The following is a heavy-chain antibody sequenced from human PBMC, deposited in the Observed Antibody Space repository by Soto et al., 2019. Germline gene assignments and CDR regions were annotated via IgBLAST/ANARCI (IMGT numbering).Heavy chain of an antibody. CDR2: INHSGST. V-gene: IGHV4-34*01. D-gene: IGHD2-2*01. J-gene: IGHJ4*02. CDR1: GGPFSGYY. CDR3: ARGPASKDY. Sequence: PSETLSLTCAVYGGPFSGYYWSWIRQPPGKGLEWIGEINHSGSTNYNPSLKSRVTISVDTSKNQFSLKLSSVTAADTAVYYCARGPASKDYWGQGTLVTVSS.